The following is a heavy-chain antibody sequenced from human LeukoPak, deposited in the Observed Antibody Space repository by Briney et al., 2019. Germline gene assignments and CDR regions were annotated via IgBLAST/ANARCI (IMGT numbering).Heavy chain of an antibody. CDR1: GASISSGGYS. CDR2: IYHSGSI. Sequence: SETLSLTCAVSGASISSGGYSWSWIRQPPGKGLEWIGYIYHSGSIYNNPSLKSRVTISVDRSKNQFSLKLSSVTAADTAVYYCARETRRGGPIDPWGQGTLVTVSS. CDR3: ARETRRGGPIDP. D-gene: IGHD3-10*01. V-gene: IGHV4-30-2*01. J-gene: IGHJ5*02.